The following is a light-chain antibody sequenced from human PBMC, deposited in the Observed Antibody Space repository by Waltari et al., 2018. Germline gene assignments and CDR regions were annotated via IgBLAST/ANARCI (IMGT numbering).Light chain of an antibody. J-gene: IGLJ3*02. V-gene: IGLV4-69*01. CDR2: VNSDGSH. CDR1: SGHSSNV. CDR3: QTGGHGTWV. Sequence: QLVLTQSPSVSASLGASVKLTCTLSSGHSSNVIAWHQQQPGKGPRYLMKVNSDGSHSKGDEIPDRFSGYSSGPERYLTISSLQSDDEADYYCQTGGHGTWVFGGGTKLTVL.